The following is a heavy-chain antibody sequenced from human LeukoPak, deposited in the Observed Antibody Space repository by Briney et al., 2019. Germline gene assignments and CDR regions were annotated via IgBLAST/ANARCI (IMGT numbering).Heavy chain of an antibody. CDR2: TYYRSKWYN. Sequence: SQTLSLTCAISGDCVSSNSAAWNWIRQSPSRGLEWLGRTYYRSKWYNDYAVSVKSRITINPDTSKNQFSLQLNSVTPEDTAVYYCARQYSSGWSSYYGLDVWGQGTTVTVSS. V-gene: IGHV6-1*01. J-gene: IGHJ6*02. CDR3: ARQYSSGWSSYYGLDV. D-gene: IGHD6-19*01. CDR1: GDCVSSNSAA.